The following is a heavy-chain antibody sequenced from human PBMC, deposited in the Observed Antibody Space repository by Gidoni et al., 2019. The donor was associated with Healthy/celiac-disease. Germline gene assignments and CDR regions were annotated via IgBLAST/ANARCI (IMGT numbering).Heavy chain of an antibody. CDR3: ARENGDYGMDV. CDR1: GCTFSSYS. V-gene: IGHV3-21*01. J-gene: IGHJ6*02. Sequence: EVQLVESGGGLFKPGGSLRLSCAASGCTFSSYSMNWVRQAPGKGLEWVSSISSSSSYIDYADSVKGRFTISRDNAKNSLYLQLNSLRAEDTAVYYCARENGDYGMDVWGQGTTVTVSS. CDR2: ISSSSSYI. D-gene: IGHD3-10*01.